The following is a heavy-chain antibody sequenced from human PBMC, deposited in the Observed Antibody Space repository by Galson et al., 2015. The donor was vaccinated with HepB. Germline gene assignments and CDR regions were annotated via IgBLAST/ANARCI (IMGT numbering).Heavy chain of an antibody. CDR2: ISNDGSNK. CDR1: RFTFSSYG. Sequence: SLRLSCAASRFTFSSYGMHWVRQAPGKGLEWVAVISNDGSNKYYADSVKGRFTISGDNSNNTLSLQMNSLRVEDTAVYYCAKGPIVGTIYSFDYWGQGTLATVSS. J-gene: IGHJ4*02. V-gene: IGHV3-30*18. CDR3: AKGPIVGTIYSFDY. D-gene: IGHD1-26*01.